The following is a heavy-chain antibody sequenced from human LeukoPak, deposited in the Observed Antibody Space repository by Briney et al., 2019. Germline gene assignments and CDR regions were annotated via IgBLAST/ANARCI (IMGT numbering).Heavy chain of an antibody. J-gene: IGHJ4*02. CDR1: GFTVSSNH. D-gene: IGHD3-22*01. Sequence: GGSLRLSCAVSGFTVSSNHMSWVRQAPGKGLEWVSVIYSGGDTNYADSVKGRFTIPRDNSKNTLNLQMNSLRAEDTAVYYCAKSAYGDSSGYYDYWGQGTLVTVSS. CDR2: IYSGGDT. CDR3: AKSAYGDSSGYYDY. V-gene: IGHV3-66*01.